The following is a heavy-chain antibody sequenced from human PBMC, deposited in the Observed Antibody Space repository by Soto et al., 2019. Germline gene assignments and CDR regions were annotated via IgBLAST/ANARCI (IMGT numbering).Heavy chain of an antibody. CDR2: ISWNSGSI. J-gene: IGHJ3*02. Sequence: GGSLRLSCAASGFTFDDYAMHWVRQAPGKGLEWVSGISWNSGSIGYADSVKGRFTISRDNAKNSLYLQMNSLRAEDTALYYCAKSGPFKTYYYDSSRMGNAFDIWGQGTMVTVSS. CDR1: GFTFDDYA. CDR3: AKSGPFKTYYYDSSRMGNAFDI. V-gene: IGHV3-9*01. D-gene: IGHD3-22*01.